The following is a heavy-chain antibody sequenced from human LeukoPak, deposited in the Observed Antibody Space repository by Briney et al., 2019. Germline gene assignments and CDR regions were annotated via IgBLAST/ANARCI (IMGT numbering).Heavy chain of an antibody. V-gene: IGHV3-7*01. Sequence: GGSLRLSCETSGFSFSTYWMSWVRQPPGKGLEWVANIRQDGSEKYYVDSVKGRFTISRDIAKQSVFLQMNGLRAEDTAVYYCARLSAMVRGPEDIFYFEFWGLGTLVTVSA. J-gene: IGHJ4*02. CDR1: GFSFSTYW. CDR2: IRQDGSEK. D-gene: IGHD3-10*01. CDR3: ARLSAMVRGPEDIFYFEF.